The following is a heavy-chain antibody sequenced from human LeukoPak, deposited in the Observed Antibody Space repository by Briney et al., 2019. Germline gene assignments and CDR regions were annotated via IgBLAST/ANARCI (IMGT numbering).Heavy chain of an antibody. CDR2: ISGSGYST. D-gene: IGHD1-26*01. Sequence: GGSLRLSCAASGFTFSSHGMSWVRQAPGKGLEWVSAISGSGYSTYYADSVKGRFTISRDNSKNTLYLQMNSLRAEDTALYFCAQWSRYFDYWGQGTLVTVSS. CDR3: AQWSRYFDY. J-gene: IGHJ4*02. V-gene: IGHV3-23*01. CDR1: GFTFSSHG.